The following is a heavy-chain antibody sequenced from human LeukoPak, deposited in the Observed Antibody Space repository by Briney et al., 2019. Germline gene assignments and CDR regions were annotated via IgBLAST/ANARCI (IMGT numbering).Heavy chain of an antibody. D-gene: IGHD2-2*02. J-gene: IGHJ6*03. Sequence: SETLSLTCTVSGGSISSYYWSWIRQPPGKGLEWIGYIYYSGSTYYNPSLKSRVTISVDTSKNQFSLKLSSVTAADTAVYYCARDYLVVVPAAIRSHYYYYMDVWGKGTTVTVSS. V-gene: IGHV4-59*12. CDR3: ARDYLVVVPAAIRSHYYYYMDV. CDR2: IYYSGST. CDR1: GGSISSYY.